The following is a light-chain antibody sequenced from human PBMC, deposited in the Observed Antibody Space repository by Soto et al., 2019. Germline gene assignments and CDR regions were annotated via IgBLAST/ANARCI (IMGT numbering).Light chain of an antibody. CDR3: HQYNTWPLT. CDR1: QPLRSD. J-gene: IGKJ4*01. Sequence: DIVMTLSPVTLSVSPGERATLSCRASQPLRSDLAWYQQKPGQAPRLLISAASSRATGIPARCNGSGSGTEFTRHITSLQADDFAINYYHQYNTWPLTFGGGTKVEIK. V-gene: IGKV3-15*01. CDR2: AAS.